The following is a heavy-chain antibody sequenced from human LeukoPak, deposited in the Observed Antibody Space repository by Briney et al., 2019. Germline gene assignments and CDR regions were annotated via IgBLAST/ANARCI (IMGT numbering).Heavy chain of an antibody. Sequence: PSETLSLTCTVSGGSISSGSYYWSWIRQPAGKGLEWIGRIYDSRSTNYNPSLKSRVIISVDTSKNQFSLNLNSVTAADTAVYYCARGSIEMATIDFDYWGQGTLVTVSS. V-gene: IGHV4-61*02. J-gene: IGHJ4*02. CDR1: GGSISSGSYY. CDR3: ARGSIEMATIDFDY. D-gene: IGHD5-24*01. CDR2: IYDSRST.